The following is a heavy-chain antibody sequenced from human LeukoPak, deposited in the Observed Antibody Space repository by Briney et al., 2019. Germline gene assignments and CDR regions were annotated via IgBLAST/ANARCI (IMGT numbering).Heavy chain of an antibody. CDR3: ARVYGSGSYSYYYYMDV. Sequence: PSETLSLTCTVSGGSISSYYWSWIRQPPGKGLEWIGYIYYSGSTNYNPSLKSRVTIPVDTSKNQFSLKLSSVTAADTAVYYCARVYGSGSYSYYYYMDVWGKGTTVTVSS. CDR1: GGSISSYY. V-gene: IGHV4-59*01. J-gene: IGHJ6*03. CDR2: IYYSGST. D-gene: IGHD3-10*01.